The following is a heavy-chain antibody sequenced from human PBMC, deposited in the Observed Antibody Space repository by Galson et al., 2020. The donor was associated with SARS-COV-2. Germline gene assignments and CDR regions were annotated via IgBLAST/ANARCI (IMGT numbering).Heavy chain of an antibody. Sequence: GGSLRLSCAASGFTVSIHSLNWVRQAPGKGLEWVSILYSGDSTYYADSVKGRFTISRDISKNTVYLQMNSLRADDTAVYYCAREEASADRTFLDYWGQGTLVTVSS. CDR3: AREEASADRTFLDY. D-gene: IGHD6-13*01. V-gene: IGHV3-53*01. CDR2: LYSGDST. J-gene: IGHJ4*02. CDR1: GFTVSIHS.